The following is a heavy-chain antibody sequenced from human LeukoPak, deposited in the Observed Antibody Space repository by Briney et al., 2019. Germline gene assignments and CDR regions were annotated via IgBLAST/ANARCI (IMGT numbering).Heavy chain of an antibody. CDR2: ISSSSSYI. J-gene: IGHJ4*02. D-gene: IGHD3-22*01. V-gene: IGHV3-21*01. CDR1: GFTFSSYS. Sequence: GGSLRRPCAASGFTFSSYSMNWVRQAPGKGLEWVSSISSSSSYIYYADSVNGRFTISRDNAKNSLYLQMNSLRAEDTAVYYCARLRGYSDYWGQGTLVTVSS. CDR3: ARLRGYSDY.